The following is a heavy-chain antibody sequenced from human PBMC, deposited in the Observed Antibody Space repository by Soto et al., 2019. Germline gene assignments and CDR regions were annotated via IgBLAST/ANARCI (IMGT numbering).Heavy chain of an antibody. CDR1: GFTFANYG. Sequence: GGSLRLSCAASGFTFANYGMHWVRQAPGKGLEWIVYINRAGSTILFSESVKGRFTISRDSAETSLYLQMNSLRDDDTAVYYCARGLYYGTGASGRYFDYWGQGALVTVSS. D-gene: IGHD3-10*01. V-gene: IGHV3-48*02. J-gene: IGHJ4*02. CDR3: ARGLYYGTGASGRYFDY. CDR2: INRAGSTI.